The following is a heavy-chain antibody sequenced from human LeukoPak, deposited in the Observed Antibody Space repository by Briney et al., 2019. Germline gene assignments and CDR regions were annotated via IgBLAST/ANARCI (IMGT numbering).Heavy chain of an antibody. D-gene: IGHD3-16*01. CDR3: ASRGGIYY. V-gene: IGHV3-21*01. CDR2: ISSSSRNI. CDR1: GFTFSSYS. Sequence: GGSMRLSCAASGFTFSSYSMNWVRQAPGKGLEWVPVISSSSRNIYYADSVKGRFTISRDNAKSSLSLQMNSLRAEDTAVYYCASRGGIYYWGQGTLVTVSS. J-gene: IGHJ4*02.